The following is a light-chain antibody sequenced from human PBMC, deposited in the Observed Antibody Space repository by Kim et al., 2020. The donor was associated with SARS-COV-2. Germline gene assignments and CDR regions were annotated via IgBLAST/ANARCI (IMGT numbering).Light chain of an antibody. J-gene: IGKJ1*01. CDR3: QQVETFPRT. V-gene: IGKV1-9*01. Sequence: ASVGDRVTITCRASQGINNYLAWYQQKPGRALDLLIYAASTLKTGVPSRFSGSGSGTEFTLTIDSLQPEDFATYSCQQVETFPRTFGQGTKVDIK. CDR2: AAS. CDR1: QGINNY.